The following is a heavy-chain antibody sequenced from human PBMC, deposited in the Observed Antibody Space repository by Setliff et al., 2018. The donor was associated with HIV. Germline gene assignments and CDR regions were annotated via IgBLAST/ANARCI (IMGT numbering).Heavy chain of an antibody. D-gene: IGHD2-8*01. Sequence: PSETLSLTCAVYGESFSGYYWSWIRQPAGKGLEWLGEINHSGRAKYNPSLKSRVTISVDTSKNQFSLRLSSVTAADTAVSYCARGAPYCNHGICHLFDYWGQGNLVTVSS. J-gene: IGHJ4*02. V-gene: IGHV4-34*01. CDR1: GESFSGYY. CDR2: INHSGRA. CDR3: ARGAPYCNHGICHLFDY.